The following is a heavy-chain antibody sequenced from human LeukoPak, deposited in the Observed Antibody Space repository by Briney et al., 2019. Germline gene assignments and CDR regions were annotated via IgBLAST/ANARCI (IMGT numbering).Heavy chain of an antibody. CDR2: IYYSGCS. CDR3: GRGYSYCYEAFDI. D-gene: IGHD5-18*01. V-gene: IGHV4-59*08. J-gene: IGHJ3*02. Sequence: SETLSLTCTVSGGSISSYYWSWIRQPPGRGLEWVGYIYYSGCSNYNPSLQSRVTISVDTSKNQFSLKLGYVTAAGTAVYCCGRGYSYCYEAFDIWGQGTMVTASS. CDR1: GGSISSYY.